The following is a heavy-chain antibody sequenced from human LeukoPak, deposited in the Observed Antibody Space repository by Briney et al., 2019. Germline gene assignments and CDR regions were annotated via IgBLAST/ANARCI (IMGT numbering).Heavy chain of an antibody. Sequence: ASVKVSCKASGYTFTSFAMHWVRQAPGQRLEWMGWINAGNGNTKYSQKFQGRVTITRDTSASTAYMELSSLRSEDMAVYYCARVLDYYGSGSYQEHWGQGTLVTVSS. CDR2: INAGNGNT. J-gene: IGHJ4*02. CDR1: GYTFTSFA. V-gene: IGHV1-3*01. D-gene: IGHD3-10*01. CDR3: ARVLDYYGSGSYQEH.